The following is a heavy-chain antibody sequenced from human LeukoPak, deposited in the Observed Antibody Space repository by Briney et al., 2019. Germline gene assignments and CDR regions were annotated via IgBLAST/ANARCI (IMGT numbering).Heavy chain of an antibody. Sequence: GGSLRLSCAASEFIFDRYGMTWVRQAPGEGLKWVSSISDSGSRTYYADSVKGRFTVSRDNSKNTVYVQMNSLRAEDTAIYYCAKQESSGSYPYYFDYWGQGTLVTVSS. CDR2: ISDSGSRT. D-gene: IGHD3-22*01. CDR1: EFIFDRYG. CDR3: AKQESSGSYPYYFDY. J-gene: IGHJ4*02. V-gene: IGHV3-23*01.